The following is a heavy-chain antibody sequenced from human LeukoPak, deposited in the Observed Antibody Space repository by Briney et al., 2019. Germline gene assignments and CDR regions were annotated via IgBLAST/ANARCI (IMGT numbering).Heavy chain of an antibody. Sequence: GGSLRLSCAASGFTFSSYAMGWVRQAPGKGLEWVSAISGSGGSTYYADSVKGRFTISRDNSKNTLYLQMNSLRAEDTAVYYCARVLKDNSCYRNFDYWGQGTLVTVSS. D-gene: IGHD3-16*02. J-gene: IGHJ4*02. CDR1: GFTFSSYA. V-gene: IGHV3-23*01. CDR3: ARVLKDNSCYRNFDY. CDR2: ISGSGGST.